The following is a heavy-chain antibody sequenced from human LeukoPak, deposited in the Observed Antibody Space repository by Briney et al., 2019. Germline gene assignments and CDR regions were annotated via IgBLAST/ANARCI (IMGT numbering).Heavy chain of an antibody. CDR1: GGSFSGYY. Sequence: SETLSLTCAVYGGSFSGYYWSWIRQPPGKGLEWIGEISHSGSTNYNPSLKSRVTISVDTSKNQFSLKLSSVTAADTAVYYCARGRSQYDFWSGYLSYFDYWGQGTLVTVSS. V-gene: IGHV4-34*01. J-gene: IGHJ4*02. D-gene: IGHD3-3*01. CDR2: ISHSGST. CDR3: ARGRSQYDFWSGYLSYFDY.